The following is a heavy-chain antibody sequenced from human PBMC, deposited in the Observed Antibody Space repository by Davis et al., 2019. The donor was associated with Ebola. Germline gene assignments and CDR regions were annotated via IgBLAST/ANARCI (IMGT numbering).Heavy chain of an antibody. CDR3: ARGPLSLYYYYYMHV. V-gene: IGHV3-21*01. CDR2: ITISSSYI. CDR1: GFTFFSYR. J-gene: IGHJ6*03. Sequence: PWGSLSLSCAASGFTFFSYRMNWVRQAPGKGLEWVSSITISSSYIYYADSVKGRFTIPRDNAKNSLYLQMNSLRAEDTAVYYCARGPLSLYYYYYMHVWGKGTTVTVSS.